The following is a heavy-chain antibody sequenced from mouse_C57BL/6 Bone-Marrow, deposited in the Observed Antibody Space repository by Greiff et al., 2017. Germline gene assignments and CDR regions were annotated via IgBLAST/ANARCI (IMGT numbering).Heavy chain of an antibody. V-gene: IGHV1-47*01. CDR3: ARSSTVFYYCDC. CDR2: FHPYNDDT. Sequence: QVQLQQSGAELVKPGASVKMSCKASGYTFTTYPIEWMKQNHGKSLEWIGNFHPYNDDTKSNEKFKGKATLTVDKSSTTVYLELSRLTSDDSAVYYCARSSTVFYYCDCWGQGTTLTVSA. J-gene: IGHJ2*01. CDR1: GYTFTTYP. D-gene: IGHD1-1*01.